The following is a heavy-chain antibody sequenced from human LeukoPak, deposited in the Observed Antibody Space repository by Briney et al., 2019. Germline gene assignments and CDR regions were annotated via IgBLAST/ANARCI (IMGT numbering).Heavy chain of an antibody. V-gene: IGHV3-30*01. J-gene: IGHJ4*02. CDR2: ISYDGSNK. CDR1: GFTFSSYA. Sequence: PGGSLRLSCAASGFTFSSYAMHWVRQAPGKGLEWVAVISYDGSNKYYADSVKGRFTISRDNSKNTLYLQMNSLRAEDTAVYYCARDGSSWVKLYYFDYWGQGTLVTVSS. CDR3: ARDGSSWVKLYYFDY. D-gene: IGHD6-13*01.